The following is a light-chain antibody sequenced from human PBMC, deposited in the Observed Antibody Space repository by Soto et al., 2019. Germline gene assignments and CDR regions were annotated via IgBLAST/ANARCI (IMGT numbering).Light chain of an antibody. CDR2: DAS. V-gene: IGKV3-20*01. CDR3: QQFGDSLT. CDR1: QSISQS. J-gene: IGKJ4*01. Sequence: EVVLTQSPGTLSLSPGERATLSCRASQSISQSLAWYQQRPGQSPRLLIYDASRRATGIPDRFTGSGFGTDFTLTISRLAPEDLAVYYCQQFGDSLTFGGGTKVEI.